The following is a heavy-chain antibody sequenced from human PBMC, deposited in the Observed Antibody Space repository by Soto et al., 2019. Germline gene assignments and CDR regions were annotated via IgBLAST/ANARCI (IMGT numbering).Heavy chain of an antibody. CDR2: ISYDGSNK. V-gene: IGHV3-30*18. Sequence: GGSLRLSCAASGFTFSSYGMHWVRQAPGKGLEWVAVISYDGSNKYYADSVKGRFTISRDNSKNTLYLQMNSLRAEDTAVYYCAKPNSPTHIRYFDWLLDYWGQGTLVTVSS. CDR3: AKPNSPTHIRYFDWLLDY. J-gene: IGHJ4*02. D-gene: IGHD3-9*01. CDR1: GFTFSSYG.